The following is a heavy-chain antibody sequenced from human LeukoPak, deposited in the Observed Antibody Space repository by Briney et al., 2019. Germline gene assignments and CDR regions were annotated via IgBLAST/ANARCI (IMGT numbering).Heavy chain of an antibody. D-gene: IGHD1-26*01. CDR3: ARDEAYSGYFDY. CDR1: GYTFTSYY. Sequence: GASVKVSCKASGYTFTSYYMHWVRQAPAQGLEWVGIINPSGGSTSYAQKAQGRGTMTRDTATSTVYMELSSLRSEHTAVYYCARDEAYSGYFDYWGQGTLVTVSS. CDR2: INPSGGST. J-gene: IGHJ4*02. V-gene: IGHV1-46*01.